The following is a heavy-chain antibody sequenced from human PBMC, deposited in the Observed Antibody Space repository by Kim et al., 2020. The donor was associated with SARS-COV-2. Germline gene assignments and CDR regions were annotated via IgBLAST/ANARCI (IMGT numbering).Heavy chain of an antibody. V-gene: IGHV3-7*01. CDR3: ATLRNFHTLLLWFGKWLSGMDV. D-gene: IGHD3-10*01. CDR1: GFTFSSYW. J-gene: IGHJ6*02. Sequence: GGSLRLSCAASGFTFSSYWMSWVRQAPGKGLEWVANIKQDGSEKYYVDSVKGRFTISRDNAKNSLYLQMNSLRAEDTAVYYCATLRNFHTLLLWFGKWLSGMDVWGQGTTVTVSS. CDR2: IKQDGSEK.